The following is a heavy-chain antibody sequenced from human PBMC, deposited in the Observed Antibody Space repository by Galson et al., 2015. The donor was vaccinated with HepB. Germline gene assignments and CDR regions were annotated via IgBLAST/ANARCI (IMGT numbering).Heavy chain of an antibody. CDR3: VRGGRSLENWFGP. CDR2: ISGSSSVI. Sequence: SLRLSCAASGFTFSDYGMNWVRQAPGKGLEWISYISGSSSVIHYADSVKGRFTISRDNAKNSLYLQMNSLRDEETALYYCVRGGRSLENWFGPWGQGTLVTVSS. CDR1: GFTFSDYG. D-gene: IGHD1-26*01. V-gene: IGHV3-48*02. J-gene: IGHJ5*02.